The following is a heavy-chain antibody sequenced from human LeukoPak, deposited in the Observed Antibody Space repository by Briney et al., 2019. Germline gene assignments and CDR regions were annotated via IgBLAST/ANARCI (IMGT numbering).Heavy chain of an antibody. V-gene: IGHV3-73*01. CDR2: IRSKPYSYAT. CDR3: TSSGSFYFEY. CDR1: GFTFSGSA. Sequence: PGGSLKLSCAASGFTFSGSAMHWVRQASGKGLEWVGRIRSKPYSYATAYAASVKGRFTISRDDSKNTAWLQVNSLKTEDTAVYYCTSSGSFYFEYWGQGTLVTVSS. D-gene: IGHD1-26*01. J-gene: IGHJ4*02.